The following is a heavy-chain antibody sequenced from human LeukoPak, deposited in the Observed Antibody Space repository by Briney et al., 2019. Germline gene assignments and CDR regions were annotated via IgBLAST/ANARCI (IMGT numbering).Heavy chain of an antibody. V-gene: IGHV4-34*01. CDR1: GGSFSGYY. CDR2: MNPSGST. CDR3: ARGRQDVTMIVVVMTAVSYYLDV. Sequence: PSETLSLTCAVYGGSFSGYYWTWIRQTPGKGLEWIGVMNPSGSTNYNPSLKSRVTISVDTSKNQFSLKLSSVTAADTAVYYCARGRQDVTMIVVVMTAVSYYLDVWGKGTTVTVS. D-gene: IGHD3-22*01. J-gene: IGHJ6*03.